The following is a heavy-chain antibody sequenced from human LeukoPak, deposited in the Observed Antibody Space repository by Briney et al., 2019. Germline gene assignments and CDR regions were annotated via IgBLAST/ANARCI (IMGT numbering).Heavy chain of an antibody. CDR2: ITGTSTR. Sequence: GSLRLSCAASGFTFSSYGMSWVRQAPGKGLDWVAYITGTSTRYYADSVRGRFTISRDNAKNSLYLQMDSLRVEDTAVYYCARGGVSRAAFDVWGQGAMVTVSS. CDR1: GFTFSSYG. CDR3: ARGGVSRAAFDV. J-gene: IGHJ3*01. V-gene: IGHV3-48*01.